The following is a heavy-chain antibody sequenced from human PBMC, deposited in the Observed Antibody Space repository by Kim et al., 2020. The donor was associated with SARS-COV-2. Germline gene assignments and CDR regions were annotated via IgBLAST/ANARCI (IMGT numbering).Heavy chain of an antibody. Sequence: TLSLTCTVSGGSISSSSYYWGWIRQPPGKGLEWIGSIYYSGSTYYNPSLKSRVTISVDTSKNQFSLKLSSVTAADTAVYYCARQATMVRGVMANWFDPWGQGTLVTVSS. CDR2: IYYSGST. CDR3: ARQATMVRGVMANWFDP. CDR1: GGSISSSSYY. V-gene: IGHV4-39*01. J-gene: IGHJ5*02. D-gene: IGHD3-10*01.